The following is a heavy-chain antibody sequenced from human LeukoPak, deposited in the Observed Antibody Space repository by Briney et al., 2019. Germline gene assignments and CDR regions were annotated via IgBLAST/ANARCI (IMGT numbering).Heavy chain of an antibody. J-gene: IGHJ4*02. CDR2: IYYSGST. Sequence: PSETLSLTCTVSGGSISSSSYCWGWIRQPPGKELEWIGSIYYSGSTYYNPSLKSRVTISVDTSKNQFSLKLSTVTAPDTAVYYCARHGSSWYYFDYWGQGTLVTVSS. CDR3: ARHGSSWYYFDY. D-gene: IGHD6-13*01. V-gene: IGHV4-39*01. CDR1: GGSISSSSYC.